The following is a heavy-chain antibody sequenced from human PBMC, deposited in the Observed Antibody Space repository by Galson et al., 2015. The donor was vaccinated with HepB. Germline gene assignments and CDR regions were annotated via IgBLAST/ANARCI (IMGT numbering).Heavy chain of an antibody. CDR1: GFTFSDYY. CDR2: ISSSGSTI. V-gene: IGHV3-11*01. D-gene: IGHD4-17*01. Sequence: SLRLSCAASGFTFSDYYMSWIRQAPGKGLERVSYISSSGSTIYYADSVKGRFTISRDNAKNSLYLQMNSLRAEDTAVYYCARDFNYGDYETSDAFDIWGQGTMVTVSS. J-gene: IGHJ3*02. CDR3: ARDFNYGDYETSDAFDI.